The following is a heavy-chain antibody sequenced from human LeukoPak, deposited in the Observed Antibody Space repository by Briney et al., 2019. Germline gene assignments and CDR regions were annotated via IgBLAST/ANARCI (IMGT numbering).Heavy chain of an antibody. V-gene: IGHV3-30*01. CDR2: ISYDGSNK. CDR3: AREGCSGGTCYGYFDS. J-gene: IGHJ4*02. Sequence: GGSLRLSCAASGFTFSSYAMHWVRQAPGKGLEWVAVISYDGSNKYYADSVKGRFTISRDNSKNALYLQMNSLRVEDTATYYCAREGCSGGTCYGYFDSWGQGTLVTVSS. D-gene: IGHD2-15*01. CDR1: GFTFSSYA.